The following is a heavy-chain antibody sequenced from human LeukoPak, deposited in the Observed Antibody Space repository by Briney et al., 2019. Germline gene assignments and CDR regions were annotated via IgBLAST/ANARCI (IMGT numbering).Heavy chain of an antibody. J-gene: IGHJ4*02. CDR2: ISASGGS. D-gene: IGHD6-19*01. CDR3: AKNPNRSGWYQDY. Sequence: GGALRLSCVASVFTFTTYSMTWVRQTPEKGQEWVAAISASGGSYYADSVKGRFTIPRDNSKNTLYLQLNNLGADDTAVYYCAKNPNRSGWYQDYWGQGALVIVSS. V-gene: IGHV3-23*01. CDR1: VFTFTTYS.